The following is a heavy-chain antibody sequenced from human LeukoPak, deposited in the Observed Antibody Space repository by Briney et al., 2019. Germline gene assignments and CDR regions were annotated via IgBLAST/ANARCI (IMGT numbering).Heavy chain of an antibody. D-gene: IGHD6-13*01. V-gene: IGHV4-38-2*02. CDR1: GYSISSGYY. CDR2: IYRNGSP. CDR3: ARDLYSSRTNDAFVI. Sequence: PSETLSLTCTVSGYSISSGYYWVWIRQPPGKGPEWIASIYRNGSPYYSPSLKSRVTISLDTSKNQFSLNLNSVTAADTAVYYCARDLYSSRTNDAFVIWGQGTMVTVSS. J-gene: IGHJ3*02.